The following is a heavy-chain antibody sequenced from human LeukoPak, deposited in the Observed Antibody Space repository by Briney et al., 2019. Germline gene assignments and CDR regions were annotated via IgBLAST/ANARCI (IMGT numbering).Heavy chain of an antibody. D-gene: IGHD3-10*01. Sequence: SETLSLTCTVSGGSISSSSYYWGWIRQPPGKGLEWIGSIYYSGSTYYNPSLKSRVTISVDTSKNQFSLKLSSVTAAGTAVYYCARREGSGGLDAFDIWGQGTMVTVSS. CDR3: ARREGSGGLDAFDI. V-gene: IGHV4-39*01. CDR1: GGSISSSSYY. CDR2: IYYSGST. J-gene: IGHJ3*02.